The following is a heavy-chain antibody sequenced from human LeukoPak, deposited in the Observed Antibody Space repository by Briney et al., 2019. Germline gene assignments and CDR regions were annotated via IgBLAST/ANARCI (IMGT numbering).Heavy chain of an antibody. CDR3: ARRARQRAFDI. J-gene: IGHJ3*02. V-gene: IGHV4-39*01. Sequence: SSETLSLTCTVSGGPISSSGYYWGWIRQPPGKGLEWIGSIYYSGSTYYKPSLKSRGTISVDTSKNQFSLKLSSVTAADTAVYYCARRARQRAFDIWGQGTMVTVSS. CDR1: GGPISSSGYY. D-gene: IGHD6-6*01. CDR2: IYYSGST.